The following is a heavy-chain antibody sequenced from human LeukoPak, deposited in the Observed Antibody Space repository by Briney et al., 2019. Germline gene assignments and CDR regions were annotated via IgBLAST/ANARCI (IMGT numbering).Heavy chain of an antibody. CDR2: INPSDGST. V-gene: IGHV1-46*03. Sequence: ASVKVSCKASGYTFTGYYFHWVRQAPGQGLEWMGIINPSDGSTSYAQKFQGRVTMTRDTSTSTVYMELSSLRSEDTAVYYCARVRVDWRFDYWGQGTLVTVSS. CDR3: ARVRVDWRFDY. CDR1: GYTFTGYY. J-gene: IGHJ4*02. D-gene: IGHD3-9*01.